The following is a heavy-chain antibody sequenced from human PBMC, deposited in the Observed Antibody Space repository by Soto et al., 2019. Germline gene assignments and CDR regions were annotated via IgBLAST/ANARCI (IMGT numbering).Heavy chain of an antibody. CDR1: GGSISSGDYY. V-gene: IGHV4-30-4*01. CDR3: ARDGYYYDSSGYSDY. CDR2: IYYSGST. D-gene: IGHD3-22*01. J-gene: IGHJ4*02. Sequence: SETLSLTCTVSGGSISSGDYYWSWIRQPPGKGLEWIGYIYYSGSTYYNPSLKSRVTISVDTSKNQFSLKLSSVTAADTAVYYCARDGYYYDSSGYSDYWGQGTLVTVSS.